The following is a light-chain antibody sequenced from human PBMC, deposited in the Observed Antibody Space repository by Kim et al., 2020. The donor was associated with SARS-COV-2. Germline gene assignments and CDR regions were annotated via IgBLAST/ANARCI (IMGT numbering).Light chain of an antibody. CDR1: QSVKTNF. J-gene: IGKJ1*01. V-gene: IGKV3-20*01. Sequence: EIVLTQSPGTLSLSPGERATLPCRASQSVKTNFLAWYQHKPGQAPRLLIYGASNRATGIPDRLSGSGSGTDFTLTISRLEPEDFAVYYCQQYGSSPQTFGQGTKVDIK. CDR2: GAS. CDR3: QQYGSSPQT.